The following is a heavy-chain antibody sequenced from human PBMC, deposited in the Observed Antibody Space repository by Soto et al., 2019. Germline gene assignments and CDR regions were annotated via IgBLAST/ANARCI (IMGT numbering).Heavy chain of an antibody. CDR2: IIPIFGTA. CDR3: ARDPGYSSSWFNWFDP. V-gene: IGHV1-69*13. D-gene: IGHD6-13*01. J-gene: IGHJ5*02. Sequence: RASVKVSCKASGGTFSSYAISWVRQAPGQGLEWMGGIIPIFGTANYAQKFQGRVTITADESTSTAYMELSSLRSEDTAVYYCARDPGYSSSWFNWFDPWGQGTLVTVSS. CDR1: GGTFSSYA.